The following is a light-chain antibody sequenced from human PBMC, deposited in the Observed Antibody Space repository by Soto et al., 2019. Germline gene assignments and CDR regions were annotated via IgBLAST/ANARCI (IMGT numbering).Light chain of an antibody. CDR3: GSYTDSDSPWV. CDR2: EVS. Sequence: QSALTQPAFVSGSPGQSITISCTGTDSDVGSYNYVSWFQQHPGKAPQLIIYEVSNRPLGISNRFSASKSGNTASLTISGVQAEDEADYYCGSYTDSDSPWVFGGGTKLTVL. CDR1: DSDVGSYNY. V-gene: IGLV2-14*01. J-gene: IGLJ3*02.